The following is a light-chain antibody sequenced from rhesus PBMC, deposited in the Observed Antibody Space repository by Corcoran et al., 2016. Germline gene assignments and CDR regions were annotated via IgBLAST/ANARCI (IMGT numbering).Light chain of an antibody. V-gene: IGKV1-74*01. Sequence: DIQMTQSPSSLSASVGDRVTITCRASENVNNYLNWYQQKPGKAPKLLSYKASTLQNGVPSRFRGSGSGTDYTFTISSLQPEDVAIYYCQHAYGTPFTFGPGTKLDIK. J-gene: IGKJ3*01. CDR3: QHAYGTPFT. CDR2: KAS. CDR1: ENVNNY.